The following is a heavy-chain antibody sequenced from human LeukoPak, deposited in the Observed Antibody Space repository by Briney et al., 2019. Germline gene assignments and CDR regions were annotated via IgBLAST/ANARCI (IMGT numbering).Heavy chain of an antibody. V-gene: IGHV3-74*01. CDR3: ARGSYDFRSGYYNGMDV. J-gene: IGHJ6*02. CDR2: INSDGSST. Sequence: PGGSLRLSCAASGFTFSSYWMHWVRQAPGKGLVWVSRINSDGSSTSYADSVKGRFTISRDNAKNTLYLQMNSLRAEDTAVYYCARGSYDFRSGYYNGMDVWGQGTTVTVSS. D-gene: IGHD3-3*01. CDR1: GFTFSSYW.